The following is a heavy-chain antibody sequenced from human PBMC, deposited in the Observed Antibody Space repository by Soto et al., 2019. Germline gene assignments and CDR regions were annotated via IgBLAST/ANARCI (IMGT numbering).Heavy chain of an antibody. Sequence: SETLSLTCTVSGGSTSSYYWTWVRQPPGKGLEWIGYIYYSGSTNYNPSLKSRVTISLDTSKNQFSLNLSSVTAADTAMYYCARRPGYGNAFDIWGQGTMVTVSS. J-gene: IGHJ3*02. V-gene: IGHV4-59*08. CDR2: IYYSGST. CDR3: ARRPGYGNAFDI. CDR1: GGSTSSYY. D-gene: IGHD5-18*01.